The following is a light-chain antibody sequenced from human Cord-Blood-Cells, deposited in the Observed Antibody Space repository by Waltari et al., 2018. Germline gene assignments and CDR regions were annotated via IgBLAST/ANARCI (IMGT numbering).Light chain of an antibody. Sequence: SYVLTQPPSVSVAPGKTARITCGGTNIGSKSVHLYPQKPGQAPVLVVYDDSDRPSGIPERFSGSNSGNTATLTISRVEAGDEADYYCQVWDSSSDHWVFGGGTKLTVL. CDR2: DDS. V-gene: IGLV3-21*03. J-gene: IGLJ3*02. CDR3: QVWDSSSDHWV. CDR1: NIGSKS.